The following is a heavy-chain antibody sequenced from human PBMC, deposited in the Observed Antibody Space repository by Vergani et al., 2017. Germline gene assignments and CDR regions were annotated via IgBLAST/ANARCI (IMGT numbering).Heavy chain of an antibody. CDR2: IYSTGST. V-gene: IGHV4-31*03. CDR3: ARAQTYCSGGSCYSGSAFDI. J-gene: IGHJ3*02. D-gene: IGHD2-15*01. Sequence: QVQLQESGPGLVKPSQTLSLTCSVPGDCISSGVYYWNWIRQHPGKGLEWIGDIYSTGSTHHNPSLRRRINMSVDTSKNQFSLKLNSVTAADTAMYYCARAQTYCSGGSCYSGSAFDIWGQGTMVTVSS. CDR1: GDCISSGVYY.